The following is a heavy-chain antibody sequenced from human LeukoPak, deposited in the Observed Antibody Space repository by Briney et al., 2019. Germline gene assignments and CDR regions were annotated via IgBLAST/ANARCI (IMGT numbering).Heavy chain of an antibody. CDR1: GFTFGKYW. J-gene: IGHJ4*02. Sequence: GGSLRLSCVASGFTFGKYWMSWVRQAPGKGLEWVANIKLDGSEKNYVDSVKGRFTISRDNTKNSLYLQMNSLRAEDTAVYYCAREGMATRPDYWGQGTLVTVSS. CDR3: AREGMATRPDY. D-gene: IGHD5-24*01. CDR2: IKLDGSEK. V-gene: IGHV3-7*01.